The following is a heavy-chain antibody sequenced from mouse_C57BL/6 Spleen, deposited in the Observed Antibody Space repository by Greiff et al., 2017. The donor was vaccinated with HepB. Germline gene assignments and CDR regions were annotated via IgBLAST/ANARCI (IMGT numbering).Heavy chain of an antibody. CDR3: ARRDYDEYWYFDV. D-gene: IGHD2-4*01. CDR2: INYDGSST. CDR1: GFTFSDYY. J-gene: IGHJ1*03. V-gene: IGHV5-16*01. Sequence: EVKLMESEGGLVQPGSSMKLSCTASGFTFSDYYMAWVRQVPEKGLEWVANINYDGSSTYYLDSLKSRFIISRDNAKNILYLQMSSLKSEDTATYYCARRDYDEYWYFDVWGTGTTVTVSS.